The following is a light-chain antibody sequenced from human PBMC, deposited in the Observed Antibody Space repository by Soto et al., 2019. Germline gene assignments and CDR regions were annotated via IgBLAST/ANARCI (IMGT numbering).Light chain of an antibody. J-gene: IGKJ4*01. CDR3: QHRSNWPLT. CDR1: QSVSSY. CDR2: DAS. V-gene: IGKV3-11*01. Sequence: EIVLTQSPATLSLSPGERATLSCKASQSVSSYLAWYQQKPGQAPRLLIYDASNRATGIPARFSGSGSGTDFTLTISSLEPEDFAVYYCQHRSNWPLTFGGGTKVEIK.